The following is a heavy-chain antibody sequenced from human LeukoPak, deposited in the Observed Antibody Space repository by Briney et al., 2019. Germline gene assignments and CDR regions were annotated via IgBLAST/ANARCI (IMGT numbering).Heavy chain of an antibody. Sequence: HPGGSLRLSCAASGFTFSSYAMSWVRQAPGKGLEWVSTISGSGATTYYADSVKGRFTISRDNSKNTLYLQMNSLRAEDTAVYYCAKPTLGGVIWRFDYWGQGTLVTVSS. CDR1: GFTFSSYA. J-gene: IGHJ4*02. CDR2: ISGSGATT. D-gene: IGHD3-16*01. V-gene: IGHV3-23*01. CDR3: AKPTLGGVIWRFDY.